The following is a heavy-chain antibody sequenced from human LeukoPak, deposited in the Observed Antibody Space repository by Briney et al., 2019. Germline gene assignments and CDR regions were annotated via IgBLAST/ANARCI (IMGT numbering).Heavy chain of an antibody. Sequence: SETLSLTCTVSGGSISDYRWSWVRQAPGKGLEWIGYIHYRGSTNQNPSLMSRVTISVDTSRNQFSLKLRSVTAADTAVYYCARVIRDDSRGFYFSHFDQWGQGTLVTVSS. J-gene: IGHJ4*02. CDR1: GGSISDYR. CDR2: IHYRGST. D-gene: IGHD3-22*01. CDR3: ARVIRDDSRGFYFSHFDQ. V-gene: IGHV4-59*13.